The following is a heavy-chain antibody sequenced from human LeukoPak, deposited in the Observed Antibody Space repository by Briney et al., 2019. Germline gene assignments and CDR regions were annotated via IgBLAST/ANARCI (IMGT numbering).Heavy chain of an antibody. V-gene: IGHV3-74*01. J-gene: IGHJ5*02. CDR1: GFTFSSNY. CDR3: ARDRSPGWFDP. CDR2: IHGDGTIT. Sequence: GGSLRLSCAASGFTFSSNYMHWVRQAPGKGLVLVARIHGDGTITAYADSVKGRFTISRDNAKNTLYLQMNSLRAEDAAVYYCARDRSPGWFDPWGQGTLVTVSS.